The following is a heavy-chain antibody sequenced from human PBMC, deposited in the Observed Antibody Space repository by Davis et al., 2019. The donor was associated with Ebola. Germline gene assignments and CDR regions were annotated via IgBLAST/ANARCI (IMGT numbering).Heavy chain of an antibody. D-gene: IGHD3-16*01. CDR1: GFTFSSYG. CDR3: ARGGSY. Sequence: GESLKISCAASGFTFSSYGMHWVRQAPGKGLEWVSYISSSSSTIYYADSVKGRFTISRDNAKNSLYLQMNSLRAEDTAVYYCARGGSYWGQGTLVTVSS. V-gene: IGHV3-48*04. J-gene: IGHJ4*02. CDR2: ISSSSSTI.